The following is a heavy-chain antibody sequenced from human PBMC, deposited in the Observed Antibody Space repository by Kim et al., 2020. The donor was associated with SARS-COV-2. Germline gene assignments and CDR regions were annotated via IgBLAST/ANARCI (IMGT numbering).Heavy chain of an antibody. CDR3: ARQGYGVADFDY. V-gene: IGHV4-39*01. J-gene: IGHJ4*02. Sequence: YCTPSLKSRVTMSVDTSKNQFSLRLSSVTAAATAVYYCARQGYGVADFDYWGQGTLVTVSS. D-gene: IGHD3-3*01.